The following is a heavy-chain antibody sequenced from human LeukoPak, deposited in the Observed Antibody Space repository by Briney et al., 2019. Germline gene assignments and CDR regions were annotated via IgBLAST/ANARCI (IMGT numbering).Heavy chain of an antibody. CDR2: IIPIFGTA. D-gene: IGHD3-9*01. J-gene: IGHJ4*02. CDR3: ARPLERYFDWLSPFDY. V-gene: IGHV1-69*01. Sequence: SVKVSCKASVGTFSGYAISWVRQAPGQGLEWMGGIIPIFGTANYAQKFQGGVTITADESTSTAYMELSSLRSEDTAVYYCARPLERYFDWLSPFDYWGQGTLVTVSS. CDR1: VGTFSGYA.